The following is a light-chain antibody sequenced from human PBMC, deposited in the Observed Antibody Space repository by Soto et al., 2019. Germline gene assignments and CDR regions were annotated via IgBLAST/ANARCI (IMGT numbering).Light chain of an antibody. J-gene: IGLJ2*01. Sequence: QSVLTQPASVSGSPGQSITISCTGTSSDGGSYNLVSWYQHHPGKAPKLMIYEDTKRPSGVSNRFSGSKSGNTASLTISGLQAEDEAEYYCCSYAGSSTHVVFAGGTKLTVL. CDR1: SSDGGSYNL. V-gene: IGLV2-23*01. CDR2: EDT. CDR3: CSYAGSSTHVV.